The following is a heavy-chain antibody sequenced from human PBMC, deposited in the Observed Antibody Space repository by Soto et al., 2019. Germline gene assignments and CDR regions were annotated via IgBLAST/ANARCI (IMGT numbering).Heavy chain of an antibody. V-gene: IGHV4-59*08. Sequence: QVQLQESGPGLVKPSETLSLTCTVSGGSISNQYWSWIRQPPGKGLEWIGYIYYSGTANYNPSLKSRVSIAADTSNNQFSLKLSSVPAADTAVYYCARSYPTLVRGWGQGTLVSVSS. CDR1: GGSISNQY. CDR3: ARSYPTLVRG. CDR2: IYYSGTA. D-gene: IGHD3-10*01. J-gene: IGHJ4*02.